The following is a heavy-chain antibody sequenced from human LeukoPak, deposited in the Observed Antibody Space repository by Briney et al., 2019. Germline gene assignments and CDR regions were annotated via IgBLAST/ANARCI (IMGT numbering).Heavy chain of an antibody. V-gene: IGHV1-18*01. Sequence: GASVKVSCKASGYSFTSYGISWVRQAPGQGLEWMGRISAYNGNTNYAERFQGGVTMTTDTSTSTAYMELRSLTSDDTAAYYCASSGYRYSYDYDYYMDVWGKGTTVTVSS. CDR2: ISAYNGNT. CDR1: GYSFTSYG. J-gene: IGHJ6*03. CDR3: ASSGYRYSYDYDYYMDV. D-gene: IGHD5-18*01.